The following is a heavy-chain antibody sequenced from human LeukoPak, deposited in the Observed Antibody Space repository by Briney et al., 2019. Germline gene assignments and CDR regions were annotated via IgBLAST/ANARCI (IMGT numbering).Heavy chain of an antibody. CDR1: GYMFTNYF. Sequence: ASVKVSCKTSGYMFTNYFLHWVRQAPGQGLEWLGIINPSGGSTFYAQKFQGRVTLTRDTATSTVYMELGSLRSEDTAIYYCARGGYTSSGRSMDVWGQGTTVTVSS. CDR3: ARGGYTSSGRSMDV. D-gene: IGHD3-10*01. J-gene: IGHJ6*02. V-gene: IGHV1-46*01. CDR2: INPSGGST.